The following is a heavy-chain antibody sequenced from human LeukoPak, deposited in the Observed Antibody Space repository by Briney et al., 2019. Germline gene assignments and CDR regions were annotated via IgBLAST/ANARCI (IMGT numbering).Heavy chain of an antibody. CDR2: VTGSGGST. V-gene: IGHV3-23*01. CDR3: AKWGDFDILTGYYVSDF. D-gene: IGHD3-9*01. CDR1: GFTFSSYA. J-gene: IGHJ4*02. Sequence: GRSLRLSCAASGFTFSSYAMSWVRQAAGKRLEWVSAVTGSGGSTYYADSVKGRFTISRDNSRNTLFLQMNSLRAEDTAIYYCAKWGDFDILTGYYVSDFWGQGTLVTVSS.